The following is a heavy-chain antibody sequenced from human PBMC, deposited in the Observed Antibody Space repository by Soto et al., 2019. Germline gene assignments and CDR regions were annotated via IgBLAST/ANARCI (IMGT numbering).Heavy chain of an antibody. CDR3: VRPLPSGQTHARDV. Sequence: GGSLRLSCVASGLPVAGSYMAWVRQAPGKGLEWVSVIYNDGTTYYSQSVEGRFTISRDTSKNTLYLQMDRLRDEDTAVYYCVRPLPSGQTHARDVWGQGTTVTVSS. J-gene: IGHJ6*02. D-gene: IGHD3-10*01. V-gene: IGHV3-53*01. CDR2: IYNDGTT. CDR1: GLPVAGSY.